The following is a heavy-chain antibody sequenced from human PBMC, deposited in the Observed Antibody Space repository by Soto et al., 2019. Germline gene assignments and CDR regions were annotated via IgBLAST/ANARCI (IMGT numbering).Heavy chain of an antibody. CDR2: ISGSGGNI. D-gene: IGHD2-15*01. J-gene: IGHJ6*02. CDR3: AKDKGPSVGATPGYYYQGLDV. V-gene: IGHV3-23*01. CDR1: GFTFRSYA. Sequence: GGSLRLSCAASGFTFRSYAMSWVRQAPRKGLEWVSAISGSGGNIYYADSVKGRFTISRDNSKNTLYLEMNSLRAEDTAVYYCAKDKGPSVGATPGYYYQGLDVWGQGTTVTVSS.